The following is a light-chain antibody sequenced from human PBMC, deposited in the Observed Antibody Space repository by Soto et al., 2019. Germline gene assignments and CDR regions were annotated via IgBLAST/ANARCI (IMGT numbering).Light chain of an antibody. J-gene: IGKJ5*01. CDR1: QSVSSSY. V-gene: IGKV3D-20*02. CDR3: QQCSNWPIT. Sequence: EIVLTQSPGTLSLSPGERATLSCRASQSVSSSYLAWYQQKPGQAPRLLIYGASSRATGLPDRFSGSGSGTDLTLTISRLEPEDFAVYYCQQCSNWPITFGQGTRLEIK. CDR2: GAS.